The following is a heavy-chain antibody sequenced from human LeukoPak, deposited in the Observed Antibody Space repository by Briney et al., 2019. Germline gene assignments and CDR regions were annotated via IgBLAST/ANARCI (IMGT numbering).Heavy chain of an antibody. CDR2: IKKTGSET. CDR1: GFTFGHFW. J-gene: IGHJ4*02. CDR3: AREDGYCSGGNCYSYFDS. Sequence: PGGSLRLSCAASGFTFGHFWMSWVRQAPGKGLEWVAYIKKTGSETYYVDSVKGRFTITRDNTRSSLFPQMYSLRAEDTAVYFCAREDGYCSGGNCYSYFDSWGQGTLVTVSS. D-gene: IGHD2-15*01. V-gene: IGHV3-7*01.